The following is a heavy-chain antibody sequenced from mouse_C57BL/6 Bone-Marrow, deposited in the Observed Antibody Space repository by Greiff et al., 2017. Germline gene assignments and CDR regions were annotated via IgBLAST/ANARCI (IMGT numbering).Heavy chain of an antibody. D-gene: IGHD1-1*01. Sequence: QVQLKQPGAELVRPGTSVKLSCKASGYTFTSYWMHWVKQRPGQGLEWIGVIDPSDSYTNYNQKFKGKATLTVDTSSSTAYMQLSSLTSEDSAVYYCAREGDYYGSSYPFAYWGQGTLVTVSA. V-gene: IGHV1-59*01. CDR2: IDPSDSYT. CDR1: GYTFTSYW. J-gene: IGHJ3*01. CDR3: AREGDYYGSSYPFAY.